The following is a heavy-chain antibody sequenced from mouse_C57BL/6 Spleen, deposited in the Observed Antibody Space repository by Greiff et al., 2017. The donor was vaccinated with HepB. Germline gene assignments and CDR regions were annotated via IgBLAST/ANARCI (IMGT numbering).Heavy chain of an antibody. CDR2: ISSGGSYT. CDR3: ARHEDYDGYYGGGFAY. J-gene: IGHJ3*01. Sequence: EVQLVESGGDLVKPGGSLKLSCAASGFTFSSYGMSWVRQTPDKRLEWVATISSGGSYTYYPDSVKGRFTISRDNAKNTLYLQMSSLKSEDTAMYYCARHEDYDGYYGGGFAYWGQGTLVTVSA. CDR1: GFTFSSYG. D-gene: IGHD2-3*01. V-gene: IGHV5-6*01.